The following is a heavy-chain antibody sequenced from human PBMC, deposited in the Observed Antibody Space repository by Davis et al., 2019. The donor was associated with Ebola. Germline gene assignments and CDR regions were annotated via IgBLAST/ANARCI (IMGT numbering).Heavy chain of an antibody. CDR1: GFTFINYA. CDR2: TSGSGDST. D-gene: IGHD6-19*01. J-gene: IGHJ4*02. V-gene: IGHV3-23*01. Sequence: GESLKISCAASGFTFINYAMSWVRQAPGKGLEWVSATSGSGDSTHHADSVKGRFAISRDNSKDTLYLQMNSLRAEDTAVYYCARAGGWVFDYWGQGTLVTVSS. CDR3: ARAGGWVFDY.